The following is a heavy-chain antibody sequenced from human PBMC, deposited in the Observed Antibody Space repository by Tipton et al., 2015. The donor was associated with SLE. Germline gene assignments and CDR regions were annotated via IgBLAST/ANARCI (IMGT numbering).Heavy chain of an antibody. CDR1: GGTFSNFA. J-gene: IGHJ2*01. Sequence: QLVQSGAEVKKPGSSVKVSCKASGGTFSNFAISWVRQAPGQGLEWMGEIIPIFGTPNSAQKFQGRATITADEVTSTAYMELSSLRPEDTAVYYCARRRWLQLDWYFDLWGRGILVTVSS. CDR3: ARRRWLQLDWYFDL. D-gene: IGHD5-24*01. V-gene: IGHV1-69*01. CDR2: IIPIFGTP.